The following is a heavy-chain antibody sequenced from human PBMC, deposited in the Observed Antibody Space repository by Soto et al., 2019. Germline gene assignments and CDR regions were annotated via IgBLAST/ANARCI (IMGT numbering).Heavy chain of an antibody. CDR1: GFTFSDFF. CDR3: ARDGSGEDCSGDKCYYFDY. J-gene: IGHJ4*02. Sequence: GGSLRLSCAASGFTFSDFFMSWVRQAPGKGREWIAYISGSGSTIRYADSVKGRITISRDNAKNSVSLQMNSLRAEDTAVYYCARDGSGEDCSGDKCYYFDYWGLGTLVTVSS. D-gene: IGHD2-15*01. CDR2: ISGSGSTI. V-gene: IGHV3-11*01.